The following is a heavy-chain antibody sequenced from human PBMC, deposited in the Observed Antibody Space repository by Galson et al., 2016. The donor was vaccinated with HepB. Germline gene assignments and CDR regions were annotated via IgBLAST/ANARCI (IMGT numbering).Heavy chain of an antibody. CDR1: GGSISSGGYY. J-gene: IGHJ4*02. CDR2: IYDSVST. CDR3: SRVNSGSEFAFFGY. Sequence: TLSLTCTVSGGSISSGGYYWSWIRQHPGKGLEWIGYIYDSVSTYYNPSLKSRVTISLDTSKNQFSLSLRSVTAADTAVYYWSRVNSGSEFAFFGYWGQGTLVTVSS. V-gene: IGHV4-31*03. D-gene: IGHD5-12*01.